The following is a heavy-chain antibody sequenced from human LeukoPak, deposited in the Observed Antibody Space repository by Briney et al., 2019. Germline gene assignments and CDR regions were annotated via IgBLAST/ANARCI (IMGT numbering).Heavy chain of an antibody. CDR2: IWYDGGYK. CDR3: AREGAERLFVSNWFDP. CDR1: GFTLSSYG. V-gene: IGHV3-33*01. Sequence: GGSLRLSCAAWGFTLSSYGMHGVRQAPGKGLEWVAVIWYDGGYKYYADSVKGRFIITRDNSKNMLYLQMNSLRAEDTAVYYCAREGAERLFVSNWFDPWGQGTLVTVSS. D-gene: IGHD3-3*01. J-gene: IGHJ5*02.